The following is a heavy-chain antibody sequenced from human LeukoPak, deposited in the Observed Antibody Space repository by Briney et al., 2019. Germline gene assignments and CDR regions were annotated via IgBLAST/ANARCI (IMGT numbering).Heavy chain of an antibody. D-gene: IGHD6-19*01. CDR3: AHRADSTGWCSIDY. J-gene: IGHJ4*02. CDR2: IYWDDYK. CDR1: GFSLSASGVG. Sequence: SGPTLVNPTQTLTLTCTFSGFSLSASGVGVAWIRQPPGQALEWLALIYWDDYKRYSPSLKSRLTITKDTSKNQVVLTMTNMDPVDTATYYCAHRADSTGWCSIDYWGQGTLVTVSS. V-gene: IGHV2-5*02.